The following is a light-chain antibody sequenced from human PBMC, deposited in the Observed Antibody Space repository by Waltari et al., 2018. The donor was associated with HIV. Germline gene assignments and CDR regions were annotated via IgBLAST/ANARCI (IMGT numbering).Light chain of an antibody. Sequence: SYELTQPPSVSVSPGQTDTITFPGANLRDPHACWYQQKQGQSPVLVIYQDNKRPSGIPERFSGSNSGNTATLTISGTQAMDEADYYCQAWDSSTVVFGGGTKLTVL. V-gene: IGLV3-1*01. CDR3: QAWDSSTVV. CDR1: NLRDPH. CDR2: QDN. J-gene: IGLJ2*01.